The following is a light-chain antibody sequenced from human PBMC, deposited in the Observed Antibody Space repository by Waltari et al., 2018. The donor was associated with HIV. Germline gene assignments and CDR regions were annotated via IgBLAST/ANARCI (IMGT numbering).Light chain of an antibody. V-gene: IGLV2-23*01. CDR2: EGN. Sequence: QSALTQPASVSGSPGQSITIPCTGTSSDVGRYNLFSWYQQHPGKAPKLMIYEGNQRPSGVSNRFSGSKSGNTASLTISGLQAEDEADYYCCSYAGGPYVFGTGTKVTVL. CDR3: CSYAGGPYV. J-gene: IGLJ1*01. CDR1: SSDVGRYNL.